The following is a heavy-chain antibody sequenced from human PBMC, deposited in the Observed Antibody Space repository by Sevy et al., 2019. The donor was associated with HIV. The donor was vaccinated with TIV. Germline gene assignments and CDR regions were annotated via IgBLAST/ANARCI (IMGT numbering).Heavy chain of an antibody. CDR3: ARDLRVDLDY. CDR2: ISFDGRKT. CDR1: GFTFSSYA. J-gene: IGHJ4*02. V-gene: IGHV3-30*04. Sequence: GGSLRLSCEASGFTFSSYAFHWVRQAPGKGLEWVAVISFDGRKTDYANSVKGRFTISKDNSKNTLHLRMSRLRGDDTAVYYCARDLRVDLDYWGQGTLVTVSS.